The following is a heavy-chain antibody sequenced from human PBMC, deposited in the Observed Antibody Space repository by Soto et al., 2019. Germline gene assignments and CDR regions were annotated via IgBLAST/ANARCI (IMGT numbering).Heavy chain of an antibody. Sequence: GGSLRLSCAASGFTFSDHYMDWVRQAPGKGLEWVGRSRNKANSYITEYAASVKGRFTISRDDSKNLLYLQMNSLKIEDTAVYYCVRTDTSGRTYYGMDVWGQGTTVTVSS. CDR2: SRNKANSYIT. J-gene: IGHJ6*02. CDR3: VRTDTSGRTYYGMDV. CDR1: GFTFSDHY. V-gene: IGHV3-72*01. D-gene: IGHD3-22*01.